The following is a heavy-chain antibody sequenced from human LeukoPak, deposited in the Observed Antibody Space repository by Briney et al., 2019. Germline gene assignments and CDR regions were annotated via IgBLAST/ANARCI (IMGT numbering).Heavy chain of an antibody. CDR1: EFTFSIYA. D-gene: IGHD2-15*01. Sequence: GSLRLSCAASEFTFSIYAMSWVRQAPGKGLEWVSTITKGGGTYYADSVKGRFTISRDNARNTLYLQMNSLGAEDTAIYYCAKRGGSQYYFDNWGQGTLVTVSS. V-gene: IGHV3-23*01. CDR2: ITKGGGT. J-gene: IGHJ4*02. CDR3: AKRGGSQYYFDN.